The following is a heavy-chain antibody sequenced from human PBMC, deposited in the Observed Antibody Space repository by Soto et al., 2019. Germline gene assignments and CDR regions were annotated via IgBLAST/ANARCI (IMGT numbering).Heavy chain of an antibody. CDR1: GYTFTSYG. J-gene: IGHJ6*02. CDR3: AWPLLLYSRNYYYGMDV. CDR2: ISAYNGNT. D-gene: IGHD6-13*01. Sequence: GASAKVSCKASGYTFTSYGISWVRQAPGQGLEWMGWISAYNGNTNYAQKLQGRVTMTTDTSTGRAYMELRSLRSDDTAVYYCAWPLLLYSRNYYYGMDVWGQGTTVTVSS. V-gene: IGHV1-18*01.